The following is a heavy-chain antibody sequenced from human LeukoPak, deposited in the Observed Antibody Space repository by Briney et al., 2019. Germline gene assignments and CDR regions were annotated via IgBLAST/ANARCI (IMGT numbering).Heavy chain of an antibody. V-gene: IGHV4-59*01. CDR1: GGSISSYY. CDR3: ARVKNYGDYGVWFDP. Sequence: SETLSLTCTVSGGSISSYYWSWIRQPPGKGLEWIGYIYYSGSTNYNPSLKSRVTISVDTSKDQFSLKLSSVTAADTAVYYCARVKNYGDYGVWFDPWGQGTLVTVSS. J-gene: IGHJ5*02. CDR2: IYYSGST. D-gene: IGHD4-17*01.